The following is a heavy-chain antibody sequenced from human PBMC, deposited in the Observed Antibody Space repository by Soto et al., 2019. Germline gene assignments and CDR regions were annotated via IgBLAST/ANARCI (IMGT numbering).Heavy chain of an antibody. Sequence: QLQLQESGPGLVKPSETLSLTCTVSGGSISSSSYYWGWIRQPPGKGLEWIGSIYYSGSTYYNPSLKRRVTRSVDTSKNQFSLKLSSVTAADTAVYYCARLYCGGDCCLDYWGQGTLVTVSS. V-gene: IGHV4-39*01. CDR2: IYYSGST. CDR3: ARLYCGGDCCLDY. J-gene: IGHJ4*02. D-gene: IGHD2-21*02. CDR1: GGSISSSSYY.